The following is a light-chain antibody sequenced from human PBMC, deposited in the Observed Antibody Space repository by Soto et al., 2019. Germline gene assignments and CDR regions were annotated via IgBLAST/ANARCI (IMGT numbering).Light chain of an antibody. Sequence: QSVLTQPPSASGSPGQSVTISCTGTSSDVGGYTYVSWYQQYPGKAPKLLIYEVSKRPSGVPDRFSGSRSGNTASLTVSGLQAEDEADYYCSSYADSKNYLFGTGTKVTVL. CDR3: SSYADSKNYL. CDR2: EVS. V-gene: IGLV2-8*01. J-gene: IGLJ1*01. CDR1: SSDVGGYTY.